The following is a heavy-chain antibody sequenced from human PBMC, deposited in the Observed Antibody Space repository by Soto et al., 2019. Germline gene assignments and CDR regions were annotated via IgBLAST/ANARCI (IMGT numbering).Heavy chain of an antibody. CDR1: GGSISNYY. D-gene: IGHD4-17*01. CDR3: ARQDNGDNGREFDP. CDR2: IYTSGNT. V-gene: IGHV4-4*07. Sequence: QVQLQESGPGLVKPSETLSLTCTVSGGSISNYYWSWIRQPAGKGLEWIGRIYTSGNTNYNPSLKVRVTMSVDMSKNQFSLKLSSEAAADTAVYYCARQDNGDNGREFDPWGQGTLVTVSS. J-gene: IGHJ5*02.